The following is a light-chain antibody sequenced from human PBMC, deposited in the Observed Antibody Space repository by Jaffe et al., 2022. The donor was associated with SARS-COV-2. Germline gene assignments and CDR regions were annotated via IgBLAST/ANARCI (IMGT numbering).Light chain of an antibody. Sequence: ENVLTQSPGTLSLSPGERATLSCRASQSVSSNYLAWYQQKPGQAPRLLIYGASNRATGIPDRFSGGGSGTEFTLTIDRLEPEDFGVFYCQQYFSSPFSFGQGTKLEIK. CDR1: QSVSSNY. V-gene: IGKV3-20*01. CDR3: QQYFSSPFS. CDR2: GAS. J-gene: IGKJ2*03.